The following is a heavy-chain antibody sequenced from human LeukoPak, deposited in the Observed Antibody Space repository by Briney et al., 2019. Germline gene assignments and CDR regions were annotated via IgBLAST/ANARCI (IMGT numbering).Heavy chain of an antibody. V-gene: IGHV3-33*01. CDR3: ARRGRWATVTTYYNLDV. J-gene: IGHJ6*03. Sequence: PGRSLRLSCAASGFTFSSYGMHWVRQAPGKGLEWVAVIWYDGSNKYYADSVKGRFTISRDNSKNTLYLQMNSLRAEDTAVYYCARRGRWATVTTYYNLDVWGKGTTVTASS. D-gene: IGHD4-11*01. CDR2: IWYDGSNK. CDR1: GFTFSSYG.